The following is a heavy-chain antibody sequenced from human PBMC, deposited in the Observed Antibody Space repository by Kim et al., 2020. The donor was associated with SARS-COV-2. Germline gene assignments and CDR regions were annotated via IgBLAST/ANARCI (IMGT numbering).Heavy chain of an antibody. J-gene: IGHJ2*01. CDR2: INTNTGNP. D-gene: IGHD3-9*01. V-gene: IGHV7-4-1*02. CDR1: GYTFTSYA. CDR3: ARSNGDILTGYSYWYFDL. Sequence: ASVKVSCKASGYTFTSYAMNWVRQAPGQGLEWMGWINTNTGNPTYAQGFTGRFVFSLDTSVSTAYLQISNLKAEDTAVYYCARSNGDILTGYSYWYFDLWGRGTLVTVSS.